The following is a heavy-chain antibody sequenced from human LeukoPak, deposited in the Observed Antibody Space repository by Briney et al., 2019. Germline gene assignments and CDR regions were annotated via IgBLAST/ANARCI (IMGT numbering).Heavy chain of an antibody. J-gene: IGHJ4*02. CDR2: IYYSGST. D-gene: IGHD4-17*01. CDR1: GGSISSSGYY. Sequence: SETLSLTCTVSGGSISSSGYYWGWIRQPPGKGLEWIGSIYYSGSTYYNPSLKSRVTISVDTSKNQFSLKLSSVTAADTAVYYCARVLRTTTVTTLRSYYFDYWGQGTLVTVSS. V-gene: IGHV4-39*07. CDR3: ARVLRTTTVTTLRSYYFDY.